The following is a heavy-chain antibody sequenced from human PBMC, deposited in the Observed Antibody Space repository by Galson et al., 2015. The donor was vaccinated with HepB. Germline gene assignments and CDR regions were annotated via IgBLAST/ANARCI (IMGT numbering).Heavy chain of an antibody. Sequence: SVKVSWKASGYTFSGYDMMWVRQATGQGLEWMGWMNPRSDYTGYAEKFQGRVIMTGDSSISTAYMELTSLTLEDTGVYYCVRGLDPDYWGQGTLVTVSS. CDR2: MNPRSDYT. V-gene: IGHV1-8*01. CDR1: GYTFSGYD. CDR3: VRGLDPDY. J-gene: IGHJ4*02.